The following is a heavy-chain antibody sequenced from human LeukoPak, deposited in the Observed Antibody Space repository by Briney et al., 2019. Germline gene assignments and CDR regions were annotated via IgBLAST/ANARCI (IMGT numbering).Heavy chain of an antibody. CDR2: INPNSGGT. CDR1: GYTFTGYY. J-gene: IGHJ4*02. V-gene: IGHV1-2*02. D-gene: IGHD3-22*01. Sequence: ASVKVSCKASGYTFTGYYMHWVRQAPGQGLEWMGWINPNSGGTNYAQKFQGRVTMTRDTSISTAYMELSRLRSDDTAVYYWARASGYYSPNPPGMWGQGTLVTVSS. CDR3: ARASGYYSPNPPGM.